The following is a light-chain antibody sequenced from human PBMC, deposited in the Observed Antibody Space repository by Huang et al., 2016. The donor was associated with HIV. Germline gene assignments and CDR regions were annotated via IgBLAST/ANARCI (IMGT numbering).Light chain of an antibody. CDR3: QQSYLTPIT. V-gene: IGKV1-39*01. CDR2: AAS. J-gene: IGKJ5*01. Sequence: DIQMTQSPSSPSASVGDTITITCRASQSISHYLNWYQQKPGKAPKFLIFAASSLQTGVPFRFSGSGSETDFTLTISSLQPEDSATYYCQQSYLTPITFGQGTRLEIK. CDR1: QSISHY.